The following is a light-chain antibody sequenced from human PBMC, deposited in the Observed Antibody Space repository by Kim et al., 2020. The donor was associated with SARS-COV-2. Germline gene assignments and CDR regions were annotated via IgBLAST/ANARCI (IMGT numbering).Light chain of an antibody. CDR1: NIGAKC. CDR3: QVWDGTGDHPV. V-gene: IGLV3-21*02. CDR2: NDN. Sequence: APRQRASITCKEQNIGAKCVHWYQQERGQAAVLDIYNDNDRPSGIPERCSGSNHGSPATLTISRVEDGDEADYCCQVWDGTGDHPVFGGGTQLTVL. J-gene: IGLJ2*01.